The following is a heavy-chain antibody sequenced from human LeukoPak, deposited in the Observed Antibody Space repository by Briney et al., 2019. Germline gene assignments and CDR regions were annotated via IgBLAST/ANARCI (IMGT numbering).Heavy chain of an antibody. CDR1: GGSISSGGYY. Sequence: SETLSLTCTVSGGSISSGGYYWGWIRQPPGKGLEWIGSIYYSGSTYYNPSLKSRVTISVDTSKNQFSLKLSSVTAADTAVYYCARPQRYSNYALDYWGQGTLVTVSS. CDR2: IYYSGST. D-gene: IGHD4-11*01. CDR3: ARPQRYSNYALDY. J-gene: IGHJ4*02. V-gene: IGHV4-39*01.